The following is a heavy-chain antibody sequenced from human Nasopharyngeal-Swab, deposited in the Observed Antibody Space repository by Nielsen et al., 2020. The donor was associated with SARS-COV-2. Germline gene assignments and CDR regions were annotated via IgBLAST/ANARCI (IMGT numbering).Heavy chain of an antibody. D-gene: IGHD6-19*01. Sequence: GESLKISCAASGFTFSSYSMNWVRQAPGKGLEWVSYISSSSSTIYYADSVKGRFTISRDNAKNSLYLQMNSLRAEDTAVYYCTRAAGSSGWYYWGQGTLVTVSS. CDR1: GFTFSSYS. CDR2: ISSSSSTI. J-gene: IGHJ4*02. V-gene: IGHV3-48*01. CDR3: TRAAGSSGWYY.